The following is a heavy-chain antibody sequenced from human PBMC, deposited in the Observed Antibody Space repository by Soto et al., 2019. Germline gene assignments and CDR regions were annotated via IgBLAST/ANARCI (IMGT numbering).Heavy chain of an antibody. CDR2: IKSKTDGGTT. J-gene: IGHJ6*02. V-gene: IGHV3-15*01. D-gene: IGHD5-12*01. CDR1: GFTFRNAW. Sequence: LRLSCAASGFTFRNAWMSWVRQAPGKGLEWVGRIKSKTDGGTTDYAAPVKGRFTISRDDSKNTLYLQMNSLKTEDTAMYYCTTRYSGYDSVGYYYYYGMDVWGQGTTVTVSS. CDR3: TTRYSGYDSVGYYYYYGMDV.